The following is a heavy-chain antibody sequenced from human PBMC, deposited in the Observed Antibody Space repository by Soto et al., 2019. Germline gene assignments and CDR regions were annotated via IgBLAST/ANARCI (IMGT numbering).Heavy chain of an antibody. J-gene: IGHJ6*02. Sequence: QPGGSLRLSCEASGFAFDTYGMHWIRQGAGQGLEWVATMSYDGSKIYYRDSVRGRFSISRDDSKRTLYLQMNSLRAEDTAVYYCAKDRDPYYYYYLMDVWGQGTTVTVS. CDR2: MSYDGSKI. V-gene: IGHV3-30*18. CDR3: AKDRDPYYYYYLMDV. CDR1: GFAFDTYG.